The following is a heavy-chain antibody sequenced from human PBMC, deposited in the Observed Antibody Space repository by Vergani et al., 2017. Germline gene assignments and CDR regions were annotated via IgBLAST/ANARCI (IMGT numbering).Heavy chain of an antibody. J-gene: IGHJ6*02. V-gene: IGHV6-1*01. CDR2: PYYRSKWYN. CDR3: AREGTGATTFAYYYYGMDV. Sequence: QVQLQQSGPGLVKPSQTLSLTCAISGDSVSSNSAAWNWIRQSPSRGLEWLGRPYYRSKWYNDYAVSVKSRITINPDTSKNQFSLQLNSVTPEDTAVYYCAREGTGATTFAYYYYGMDVWGQGTTVTVSS. CDR1: GDSVSSNSAA. D-gene: IGHD1-26*01.